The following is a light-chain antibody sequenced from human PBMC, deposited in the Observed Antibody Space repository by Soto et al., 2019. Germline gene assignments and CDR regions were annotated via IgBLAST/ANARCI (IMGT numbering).Light chain of an antibody. J-gene: IGLJ2*01. CDR2: DVS. V-gene: IGLV2-14*01. Sequence: QSVLTQPASVSGSPGQSITISCTGTSSDIGGYSYVSWYQQHPGKAPKLMIYDVSNRPSGVSNRFSGSKSGNTASLTISGLQAEDEADYYCSSYTSSRTVVFGGGTQLTVL. CDR3: SSYTSSRTVV. CDR1: SSDIGGYSY.